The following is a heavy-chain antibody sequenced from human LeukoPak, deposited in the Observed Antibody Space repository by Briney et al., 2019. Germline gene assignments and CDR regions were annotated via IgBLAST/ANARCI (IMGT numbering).Heavy chain of an antibody. CDR3: AREGVRTTDFDY. V-gene: IGHV1-69*05. CDR2: IIPIFGTA. J-gene: IGHJ4*02. CDR1: GGTFGSYA. Sequence: SVKVSCKASGGTFGSYAISWVRQAAGQWLEWMGRIIPIFGTANYAQKFQGRVTITTDESTSTAYMELSSLRSEDTAVYYCAREGVRTTDFDYWGQGTLVTVSS. D-gene: IGHD3-10*01.